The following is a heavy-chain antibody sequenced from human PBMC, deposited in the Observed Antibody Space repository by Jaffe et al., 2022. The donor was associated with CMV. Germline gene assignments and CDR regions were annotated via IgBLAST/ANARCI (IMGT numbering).Heavy chain of an antibody. CDR2: ISHSGGT. CDR1: GGSFSGYY. J-gene: IGHJ1*01. Sequence: QVQLQQWGAGLLKPSETLSLTCAVYGGSFSGYYWSWIRQPPGKGLEWIGDISHSGGTSYNPSLKSRVTISLDTSKNQFFLKLNSVTAADTAVYYCSRGGGTYYVVYFQQWGQGTLVTVSS. CDR3: SRGGGTYYVVYFQQ. V-gene: IGHV4-34*01. D-gene: IGHD1-26*01.